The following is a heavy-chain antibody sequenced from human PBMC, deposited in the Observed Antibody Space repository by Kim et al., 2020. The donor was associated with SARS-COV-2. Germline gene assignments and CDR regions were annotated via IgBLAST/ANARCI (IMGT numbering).Heavy chain of an antibody. CDR1: GFTFSSYA. Sequence: GGSLRLSCAASGFTFSSYAMHWVRQAPGKGLEWVAVISYDGSNKYYADSVKGRFTISRDNSKNTLYLQMNSLRAEDTAVYYCARVLWRAFSSSWNAVIDYWGQGTLVTVSS. D-gene: IGHD6-13*01. CDR3: ARVLWRAFSSSWNAVIDY. J-gene: IGHJ4*02. CDR2: ISYDGSNK. V-gene: IGHV3-30*04.